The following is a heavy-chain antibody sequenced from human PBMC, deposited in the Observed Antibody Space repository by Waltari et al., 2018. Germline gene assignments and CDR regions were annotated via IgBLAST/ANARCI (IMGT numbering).Heavy chain of an antibody. CDR3: ARGSPFDL. CDR1: GGSISSGGYS. J-gene: IGHJ2*01. V-gene: IGHV4-30-2*01. D-gene: IGHD1-26*01. CDR2: IYHSGRS. Sequence: QLQLQESGSGLVKPSQTLSLTCAVSGGSISSGGYSWSWIRQAPGKGLEWIGYIYHSGRSYYNPSLKSRLTISVDRSKSQFSLNLSSVTAADTAVYYCARGSPFDLWGRGTLVTVSS.